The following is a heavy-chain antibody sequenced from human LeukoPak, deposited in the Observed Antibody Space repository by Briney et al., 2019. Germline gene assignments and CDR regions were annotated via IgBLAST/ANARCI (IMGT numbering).Heavy chain of an antibody. CDR1: GYTFTSYD. J-gene: IGHJ6*03. CDR2: MNPNSGNT. V-gene: IGHV1-8*01. Sequence: GASVKVSCKASGYTFTSYDINWVRQATGQGLEWMGWMNPNSGNTGYAQKFQGRVTMTRNTSISTAYMELSSLRSEDTAVYYCASSSPSRPYYYYYMDVWGKGTTVTVSS. D-gene: IGHD6-6*01. CDR3: ASSSPSRPYYYYYMDV.